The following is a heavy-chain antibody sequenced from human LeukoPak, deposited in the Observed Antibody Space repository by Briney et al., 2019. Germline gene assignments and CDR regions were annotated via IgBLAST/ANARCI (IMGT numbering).Heavy chain of an antibody. CDR1: GFTFSSYG. D-gene: IGHD3-10*01. J-gene: IGHJ4*02. V-gene: IGHV3-30*02. CDR3: AKGGRITMLRGVQRDHYFDY. Sequence: GGSLRLSCGVSGFTFSSYGMHWVRQAPGKGLEWVAYIRYDGSNRHYADSVKGRFTVSRDNSKNTLYLQMNSLRVEDTAVYYCAKGGRITMLRGVQRDHYFDYWGQGTLVTVSS. CDR2: IRYDGSNR.